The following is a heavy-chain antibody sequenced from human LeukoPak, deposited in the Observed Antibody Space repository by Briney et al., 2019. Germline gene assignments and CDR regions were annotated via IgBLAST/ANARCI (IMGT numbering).Heavy chain of an antibody. CDR1: GYTFTDYY. D-gene: IGHD3-3*01. CDR2: INPDSGGT. J-gene: IGHJ4*02. CDR3: ASLRFLEWLPNYFDY. V-gene: IGHV1-2*06. Sequence: GASVKVSCKASGYTFTDYYLHWVRQAPGQGLQWVGRINPDSGGTNYAQNFQGRVTLTRDTSISTAYMELSSLRSDDTAVYYCASLRFLEWLPNYFDYWGQGTLVTVSS.